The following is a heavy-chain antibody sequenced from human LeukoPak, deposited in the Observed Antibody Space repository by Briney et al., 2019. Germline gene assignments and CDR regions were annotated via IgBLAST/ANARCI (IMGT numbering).Heavy chain of an antibody. CDR3: ARGGKYSSGWYSYYYYYMDV. CDR2: ISSSGSTI. V-gene: IGHV3-11*04. D-gene: IGHD6-19*01. CDR1: GFTFSDYY. Sequence: GGSLRLSCAASGFTFSDYYMSWIRQAPGKGLEWVSYISSSGSTIYYADSVKGRFTISRDNAKNSLYLQMNSLRAEDTAVYYCARGGKYSSGWYSYYYYYMDVWGKGTTVTVSS. J-gene: IGHJ6*03.